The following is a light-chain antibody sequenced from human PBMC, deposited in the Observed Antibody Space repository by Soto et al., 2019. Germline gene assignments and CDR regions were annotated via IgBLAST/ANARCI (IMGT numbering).Light chain of an antibody. J-gene: IGKJ1*01. CDR1: QNVDHW. CDR2: DAS. CDR3: QRYNSNSRT. Sequence: DIQMTQSPSTLSASVGDRVTITCRASQNVDHWVAWYQQKPGKAPKFLIYDASNLESGVPSRFSGRGSGTEFTLTISSLQPDDFATYYCQRYNSNSRTFGQGTSV. V-gene: IGKV1-5*01.